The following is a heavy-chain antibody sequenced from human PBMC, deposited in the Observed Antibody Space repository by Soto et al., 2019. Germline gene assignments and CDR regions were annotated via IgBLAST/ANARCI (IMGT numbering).Heavy chain of an antibody. CDR1: GFTFSDYY. D-gene: IGHD3-22*01. CDR3: ARDSRYYDTPIDAFDI. V-gene: IGHV3-11*01. CDR2: ISSSGSTI. J-gene: IGHJ3*02. Sequence: GGSLRLSCAASGFTFSDYYMSWIRQAPGKGLEWVSYISSSGSTIYYADSVKGRFTISRDNAKNSLYLQMNSLRAEDTAVYYCARDSRYYDTPIDAFDIWGQGTMVTVSS.